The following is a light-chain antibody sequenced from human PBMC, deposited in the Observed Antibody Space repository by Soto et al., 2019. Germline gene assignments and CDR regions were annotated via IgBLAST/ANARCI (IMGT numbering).Light chain of an antibody. J-gene: IGKJ3*01. CDR2: GAS. V-gene: IGKV1-27*01. Sequence: DIQMTQSPSSLSASVGDRVTLTCRASPGIGNYLAWYQQRPGKAPRRLIYGASTLQSGVPSRFSGSGSGAGFTPTISSLQPEYVGTYECQNHDTAPFSFGRGTKVDLK. CDR1: PGIGNY. CDR3: QNHDTAPFS.